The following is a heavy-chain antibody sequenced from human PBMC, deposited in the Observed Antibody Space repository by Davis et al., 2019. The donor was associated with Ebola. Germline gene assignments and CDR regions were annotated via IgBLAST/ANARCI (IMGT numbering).Heavy chain of an antibody. V-gene: IGHV4-34*01. D-gene: IGHD3-22*01. CDR1: GGSFSGYY. Sequence: SETLSLTCAVYGGSFSGYYWSWIRQPPGKGLEWIGEIYHSGSTNYNPSLKSRVTISVDKSKNQFSLKLSSVTAADTAVYYCARSDYYDSSGYYYSYYYYGMDVWGQGTTVTVSS. CDR3: ARSDYYDSSGYYYSYYYYGMDV. CDR2: IYHSGST. J-gene: IGHJ6*02.